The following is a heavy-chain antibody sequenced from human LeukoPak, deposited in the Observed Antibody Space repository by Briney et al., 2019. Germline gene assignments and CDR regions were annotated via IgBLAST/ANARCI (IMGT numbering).Heavy chain of an antibody. Sequence: GRSLRLSCAASGFTFSSYGMHWVRQAPGKGLEWVAVIWYDGSNKYYADSVKGRFTISRDNSKNTLYLQMNSLRAEDTAVYYCAKGPLRYSSSPHYYYYMDVWGKGTTVTVSS. CDR2: IWYDGSNK. CDR3: AKGPLRYSSSPHYYYYMDV. V-gene: IGHV3-33*06. CDR1: GFTFSSYG. D-gene: IGHD6-6*01. J-gene: IGHJ6*03.